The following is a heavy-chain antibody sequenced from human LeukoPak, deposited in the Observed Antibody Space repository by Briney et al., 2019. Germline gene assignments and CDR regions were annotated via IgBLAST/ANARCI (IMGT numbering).Heavy chain of an antibody. CDR2: IYTSGSA. D-gene: IGHD2-15*01. J-gene: IGHJ6*03. CDR1: GGSISSYY. CDR3: ARDGTGSGFYYYYYMDV. Sequence: SETLSLTCTVSGGSISSYYWSWIRQPAGKGLEWIGRIYTSGSANYNPSLKSRVTMSVDTSKNQFSLKLSSVTAADTAVYYCARDGTGSGFYYYYYMDVWGKGTTVTVSS. V-gene: IGHV4-4*07.